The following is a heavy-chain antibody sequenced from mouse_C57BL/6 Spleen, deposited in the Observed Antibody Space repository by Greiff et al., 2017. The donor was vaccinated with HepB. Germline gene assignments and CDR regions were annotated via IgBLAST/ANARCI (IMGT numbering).Heavy chain of an antibody. CDR1: GFNIKDDY. Sequence: VQLQQSGAELVRPGASVKLSCTASGFNIKDDYMHWVKQRPEQGLEWIGWIDPENGDTEYASKFQGKATITADTSSNTAYLQLSSLTSEDTAVYYYTTSPGSSYVGNYAMDYWGQGTSVTVSS. J-gene: IGHJ4*01. D-gene: IGHD1-1*01. CDR2: IDPENGDT. CDR3: TTSPGSSYVGNYAMDY. V-gene: IGHV14-4*01.